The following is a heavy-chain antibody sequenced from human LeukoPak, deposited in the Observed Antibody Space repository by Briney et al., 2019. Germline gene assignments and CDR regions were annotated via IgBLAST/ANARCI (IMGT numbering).Heavy chain of an antibody. V-gene: IGHV3-23*01. J-gene: IGHJ4*02. CDR3: ARYCSSTSCPFDY. D-gene: IGHD2-2*01. CDR2: INVSGGST. Sequence: PGGSLRLSCAASGFTFSNYAMSWVRQAPGKGLEWVSGINVSGGSTFYADSVRGRFTISRDNAKNSLYLQMNSLRAEDTAVYYCARYCSSTSCPFDYWGQGTLVTVSS. CDR1: GFTFSNYA.